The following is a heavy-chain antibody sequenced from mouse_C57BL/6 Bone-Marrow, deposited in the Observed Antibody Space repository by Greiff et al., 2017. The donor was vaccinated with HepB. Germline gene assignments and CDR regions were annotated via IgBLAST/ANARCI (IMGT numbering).Heavy chain of an antibody. V-gene: IGHV5-6*01. D-gene: IGHD2-1*01. CDR1: GFTFSSYG. J-gene: IGHJ2*01. CDR3: ARQGYGKGY. CDR2: ISSGGSYT. Sequence: EVKLMESGGDLVKPGGSLKLSCAASGFTFSSYGMSWVRQTPDKRLEWVATISSGGSYTYYPDSVKGRFTISRDNAKNTLYLQMSSLKSEDTAMYYCARQGYGKGYWGQGTTLTVSS.